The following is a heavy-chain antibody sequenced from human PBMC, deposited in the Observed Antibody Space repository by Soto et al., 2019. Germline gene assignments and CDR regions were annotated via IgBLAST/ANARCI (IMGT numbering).Heavy chain of an antibody. CDR2: IYPGDSDT. J-gene: IGHJ4*02. CDR1: GYSFSSYW. D-gene: IGHD3-16*01. Sequence: EVQLVQSGAEVKKAGESLKISCKGSGYSFSSYWIGWVRQMPGKGLEWMGIIYPGDSDTRYSTSFQAQVTISADKSASAAYLKWSSLKASDTAMYYCARLYGGRVDYWGQGTLVTGSS. CDR3: ARLYGGRVDY. V-gene: IGHV5-51*03.